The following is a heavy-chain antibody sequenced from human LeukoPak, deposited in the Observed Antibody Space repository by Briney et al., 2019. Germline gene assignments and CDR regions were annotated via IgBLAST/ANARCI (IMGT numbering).Heavy chain of an antibody. Sequence: PSESLSRACPVNGGSSRSYYWSWIRQPPGQGLEWIGYIYYSGSTNYNPSLKSRVTISVDTSKNQFSLKLSSVTAADTAVYYCARVGTYGSGSYLSWLDYWGQGTLVTVSS. V-gene: IGHV4-59*01. CDR2: IYYSGST. D-gene: IGHD3-10*01. CDR1: GGSSRSYY. J-gene: IGHJ4*02. CDR3: ARVGTYGSGSYLSWLDY.